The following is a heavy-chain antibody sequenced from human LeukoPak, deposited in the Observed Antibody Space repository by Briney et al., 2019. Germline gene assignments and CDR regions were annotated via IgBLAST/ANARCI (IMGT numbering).Heavy chain of an antibody. CDR1: SGSVSGSYYY. V-gene: IGHV4-39*07. CDR3: ARDSTIIGHFDY. Sequence: SETLSLTCALSSGSVSGSYYYWGWIRQPPGKGLEWIGSIYYSGSTYYNPSLRSRVIISLDTSKNQFSLKLSSVTAADTAVYYCARDSTIIGHFDYWGRGTLVTVSS. D-gene: IGHD3-3*01. J-gene: IGHJ4*02. CDR2: IYYSGST.